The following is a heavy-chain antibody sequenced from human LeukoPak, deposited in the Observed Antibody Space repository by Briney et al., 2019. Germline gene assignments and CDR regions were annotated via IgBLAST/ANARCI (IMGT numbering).Heavy chain of an antibody. Sequence: PRGSLRLSCVAPAFTFSNYAMNWVRQAPGKGLEWVSASGSGGDTYYVDSVKGRFTISRDNSKNTLYLQMNRLRAEDTAVYYCAKARGGTYRTYYFDYWGQGTLVTVSS. V-gene: IGHV3-23*01. CDR1: AFTFSNYA. D-gene: IGHD1-26*01. CDR2: SGSGGDT. CDR3: AKARGGTYRTYYFDY. J-gene: IGHJ4*02.